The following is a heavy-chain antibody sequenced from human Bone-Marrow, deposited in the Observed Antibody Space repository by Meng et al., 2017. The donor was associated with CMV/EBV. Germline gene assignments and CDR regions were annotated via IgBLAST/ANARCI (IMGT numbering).Heavy chain of an antibody. V-gene: IGHV3-30-3*01. CDR3: ARDQNGYDLFDY. D-gene: IGHD5-12*01. CDR1: GFTFSSYA. CDR2: ISYDGSNK. J-gene: IGHJ4*02. Sequence: GGSLRLSCAASGFTFSSYAMHWVRQAPGKGLEWVAVISYDGSNKYYADSVKGRFTISRDNSKNTLYLQMNSLRAEDTAVYYCARDQNGYDLFDYWGPGNLVTVSS.